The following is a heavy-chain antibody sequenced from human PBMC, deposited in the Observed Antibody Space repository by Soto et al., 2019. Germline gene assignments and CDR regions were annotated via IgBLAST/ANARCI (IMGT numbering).Heavy chain of an antibody. CDR1: GGSFSGYY. J-gene: IGHJ5*02. D-gene: IGHD3-16*01. CDR3: ARGGAPYNWFDT. CDR2: VYNNGGT. V-gene: IGHV4-59*01. Sequence: PSETLSLTCTVSGGSFSGYYWSWIRQPPGKGLEWVGYVYNNGGTNYNPSLKSRVSISLDTSKKQFSLELTSVTAADTAVYYCARGGAPYNWFDTWGQGTLVTVSS.